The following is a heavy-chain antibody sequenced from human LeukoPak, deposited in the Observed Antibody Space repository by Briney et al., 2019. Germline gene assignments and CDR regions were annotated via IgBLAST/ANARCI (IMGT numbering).Heavy chain of an antibody. D-gene: IGHD6-13*01. CDR2: IYHSGST. J-gene: IGHJ4*02. V-gene: IGHV4-30-2*02. Sequence: SETLSLTCTVSGGSISSGGCYWSWIRQPPGKGLEWIGYIYHSGSTYYNPSLKSRVTISVDTSKNQFSLKLSSVTAADTAVYYCAREGSSAAGPFDYWGQGTLVTVSS. CDR1: GGSISSGGCY. CDR3: AREGSSAAGPFDY.